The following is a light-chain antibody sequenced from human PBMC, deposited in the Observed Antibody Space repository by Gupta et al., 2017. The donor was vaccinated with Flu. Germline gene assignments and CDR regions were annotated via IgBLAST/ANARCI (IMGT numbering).Light chain of an antibody. Sequence: EIVLSLSSGTLSLSPGERTSLFSSASQSVSRSYLAWYQQKPGQAPRLLIYEASSRETGIPDRFSGSGSETEFTLTISSLEPEDFAVYYCQQYVASVRTFGQGTKVEIK. CDR1: QSVSRSY. V-gene: IGKV3-20*01. CDR3: QQYVASVRT. CDR2: EAS. J-gene: IGKJ1*01.